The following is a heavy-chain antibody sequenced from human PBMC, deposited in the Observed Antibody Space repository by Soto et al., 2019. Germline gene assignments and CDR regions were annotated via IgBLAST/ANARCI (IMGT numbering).Heavy chain of an antibody. CDR1: GGSFSGYY. CDR2: INDSGST. D-gene: IGHD6-13*01. CDR3: ARLYGSRGPFDY. V-gene: IGHV4-34*01. J-gene: IGHJ4*02. Sequence: QVQLQQWGAGLLKPSETLSLTCSVYGGSFSGYYWCWIRQPPGKGLEWIGEINDSGSTNDNPSLKSRVTISEDTSKNQFSLKLSSVTAADTAVYYCARLYGSRGPFDYWGQGTLVTVSS.